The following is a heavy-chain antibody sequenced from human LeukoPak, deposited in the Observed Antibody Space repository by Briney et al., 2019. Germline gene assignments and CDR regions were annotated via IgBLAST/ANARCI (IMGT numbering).Heavy chain of an antibody. V-gene: IGHV4-34*01. Sequence: PSETLSLTCAVYGGSFSGYYWSWIRQPPGKGLEWIGEINHSGSTNYNPSLKSRVTISVDTSKNQFSLKLSSVTAADTVVYYCARVLFSRGWCAFDIWGQGTMVTVSS. CDR3: ARVLFSRGWCAFDI. CDR1: GGSFSGYY. CDR2: INHSGST. D-gene: IGHD6-19*01. J-gene: IGHJ3*02.